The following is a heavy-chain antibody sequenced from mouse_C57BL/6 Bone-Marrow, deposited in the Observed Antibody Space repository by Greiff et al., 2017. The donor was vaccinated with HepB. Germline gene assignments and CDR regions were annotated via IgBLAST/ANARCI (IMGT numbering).Heavy chain of an antibody. J-gene: IGHJ1*03. Sequence: QVQLQQPGAELVKPGGSVKLSCKASGYTFTSYWMQWVKQRPGQGLEWIGEIDPSDSYTNYNQKFKGKATLTVDTSSSTAYMQLSSLTSEDSAVYYCSSTVVATRWYFDVWGTGTTVTVSS. CDR3: SSTVVATRWYFDV. V-gene: IGHV1-50*01. D-gene: IGHD1-1*01. CDR2: IDPSDSYT. CDR1: GYTFTSYW.